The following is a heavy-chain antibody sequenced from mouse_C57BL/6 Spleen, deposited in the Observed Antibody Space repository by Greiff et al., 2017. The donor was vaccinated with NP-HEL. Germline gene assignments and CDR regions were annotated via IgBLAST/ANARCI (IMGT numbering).Heavy chain of an antibody. D-gene: IGHD1-1*01. V-gene: IGHV1-22*01. J-gene: IGHJ4*01. CDR1: GYTFTDYN. Sequence: VQLQQSGPELVKPGASVKMSCKASGYTFTDYNMHWVKQSHGKSLEWIGYINPNNGGTSYNQKFKGKATLTVNKSSSTAYMELRSLTSEDSAVYYCARQIITADYAMDYWGQGTSVTVSS. CDR2: INPNNGGT. CDR3: ARQIITADYAMDY.